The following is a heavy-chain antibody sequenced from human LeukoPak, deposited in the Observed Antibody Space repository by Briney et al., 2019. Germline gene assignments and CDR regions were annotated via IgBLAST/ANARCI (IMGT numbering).Heavy chain of an antibody. Sequence: SETLSLTCTVSGGSISSSSYYWGWIRQPPGKGLEWIGSIYYSGSTYYNPSLKSRVTISVDTSKNQFSLKLSSVTAADTAVYYCASLLSFYGSGSYRDYWGQGTLVTASS. V-gene: IGHV4-39*01. D-gene: IGHD3-10*01. CDR3: ASLLSFYGSGSYRDY. CDR2: IYYSGST. CDR1: GGSISSSSYY. J-gene: IGHJ4*02.